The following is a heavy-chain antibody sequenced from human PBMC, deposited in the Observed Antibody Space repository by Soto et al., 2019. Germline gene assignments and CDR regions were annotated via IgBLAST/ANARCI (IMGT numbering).Heavy chain of an antibody. D-gene: IGHD6-13*01. V-gene: IGHV3-9*01. CDR3: VRSIGGCPYSTPCDY. Sequence: DVQLEESGGALVQPGRSLRLSCAASGFAFGDYAMRWVRQVLGKGLEWVSSISWNSGNIGYADSVKGRFTTSRDNAKSSLYLQMNSLRPEDTALYYCVRSIGGCPYSTPCDYWGQGTLVSVSS. CDR2: ISWNSGNI. CDR1: GFAFGDYA. J-gene: IGHJ4*02.